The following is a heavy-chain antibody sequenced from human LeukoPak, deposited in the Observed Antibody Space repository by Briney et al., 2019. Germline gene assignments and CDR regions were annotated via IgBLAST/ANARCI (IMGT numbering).Heavy chain of an antibody. Sequence: ASVKVSCKTSGYTFSDYTINWVRQAPGQGLEWMGWINTNTGDPAYARDFRGRFVLSVDTSVNTAYLEISGLKTEDTAVYYCARSSRGVIGLLDCWGQGALVAASS. CDR2: INTNTGDP. CDR1: GYTFSDYT. D-gene: IGHD3-10*01. CDR3: ARSSRGVIGLLDC. J-gene: IGHJ4*02. V-gene: IGHV7-4-1*01.